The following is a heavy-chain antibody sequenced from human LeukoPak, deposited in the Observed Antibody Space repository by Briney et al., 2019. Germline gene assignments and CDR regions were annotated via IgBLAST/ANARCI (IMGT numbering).Heavy chain of an antibody. CDR1: GGTFSSYT. CDR3: ARDGYCSGGSCLTSPYYYYYMDV. CDR2: IIPILGIA. Sequence: SVKVSCKASGGTFSSYTISWVRQAPGQGLEWMGRIIPILGIANYAQKFQGRVTITADKSTSTAYMELSSLRSEDTAVYYCARDGYCSGGSCLTSPYYYYYMDVWGKGTTATVSS. V-gene: IGHV1-69*04. J-gene: IGHJ6*03. D-gene: IGHD2-15*01.